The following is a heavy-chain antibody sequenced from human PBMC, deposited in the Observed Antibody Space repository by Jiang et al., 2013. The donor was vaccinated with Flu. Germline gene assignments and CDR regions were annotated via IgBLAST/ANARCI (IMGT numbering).Heavy chain of an antibody. J-gene: IGHJ4*02. CDR2: TK. V-gene: IGHV3-48*02. Sequence: TKHYADSVKGRFTISRDIAENSLYLQMNSLREEDTAVYYCVRDPHALDYWGQGTLVTVSS. CDR3: VRDPHALDY.